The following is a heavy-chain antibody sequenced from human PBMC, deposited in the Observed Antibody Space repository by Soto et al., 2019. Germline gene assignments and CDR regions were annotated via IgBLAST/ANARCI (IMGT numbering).Heavy chain of an antibody. CDR3: ATGGHIVVVTAITGSHDY. D-gene: IGHD2-21*02. V-gene: IGHV3-30-3*01. Sequence: GGSLRLSCAASGFTFSSYAMHWVRQAPGKGLEWVAVISYDGSNKYYAGAGKGRFTISRDNSKNTLYLQMNSLRAEDTAVDYCATGGHIVVVTAITGSHDYWGQGTLVTVSS. J-gene: IGHJ4*02. CDR2: ISYDGSNK. CDR1: GFTFSSYA.